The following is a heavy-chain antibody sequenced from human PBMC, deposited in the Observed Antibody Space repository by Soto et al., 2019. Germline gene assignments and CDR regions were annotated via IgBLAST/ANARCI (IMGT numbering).Heavy chain of an antibody. J-gene: IGHJ2*01. CDR3: ERDLRMATISNWYFDL. V-gene: IGHV1-69*13. CDR2: IIPIFGTA. D-gene: IGHD5-12*01. CDR1: GHTFTGYY. Sequence: SEEVSYKASGHTFTGYYMHWVPQAPGQGLEWMGGIIPIFGTAHYAQKLQGRVTITADESTRTPHMALSSQRSEHTAVYYCERDLRMATISNWYFDLWGRGTLVTVSS.